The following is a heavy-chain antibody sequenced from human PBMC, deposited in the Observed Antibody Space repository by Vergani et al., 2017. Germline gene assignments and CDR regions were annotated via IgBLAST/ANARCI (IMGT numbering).Heavy chain of an antibody. Sequence: QVQLQQWGAGLLKPSETLSLTCAVYGGSFSGYYWSWIRQPPGKGLEWIGEINHSGSTNCNPSLKSRVTISVDTSKNQFSLKLSSVTAADTAVYYCARGWWVRYFDWLPTLGMDVWGQGTTVTVSS. CDR3: ARGWWVRYFDWLPTLGMDV. J-gene: IGHJ6*02. CDR1: GGSFSGYY. D-gene: IGHD3-9*01. CDR2: INHSGST. V-gene: IGHV4-34*01.